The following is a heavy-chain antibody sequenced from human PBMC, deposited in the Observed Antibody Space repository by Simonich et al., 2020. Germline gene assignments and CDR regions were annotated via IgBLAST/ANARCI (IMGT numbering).Heavy chain of an antibody. CDR3: ARDYSNYDAFDI. V-gene: IGHV3-74*01. CDR2: MNGDGSSR. J-gene: IGHJ3*02. Sequence: EVQLVESGGGLVQPGGSLRLSCAASGFTFSSYWMHWVRQAPGKGLGWGPRMNGDGSSRSYADSVKGRFTISRDNAKNTLYLQMNSLRAEDTAVYYCARDYSNYDAFDIWGQGTMVTVSS. D-gene: IGHD4-4*01. CDR1: GFTFSSYW.